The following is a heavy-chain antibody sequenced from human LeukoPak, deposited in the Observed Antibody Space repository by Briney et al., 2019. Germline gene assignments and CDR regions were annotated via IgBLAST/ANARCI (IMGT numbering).Heavy chain of an antibody. J-gene: IGHJ5*02. V-gene: IGHV1-2*02. CDR2: INPNSGGT. D-gene: IGHD2-2*01. Sequence: ASVKVSCKASGYTFTGYYMHWVRQAPGQGLEGMGGINPNSGGTNYAQKFQGRVTMPRDTSISTAYMELSRLRSDDTAVYYCARGAAAYRPSWFDPWGQGTLVTVSS. CDR3: ARGAAAYRPSWFDP. CDR1: GYTFTGYY.